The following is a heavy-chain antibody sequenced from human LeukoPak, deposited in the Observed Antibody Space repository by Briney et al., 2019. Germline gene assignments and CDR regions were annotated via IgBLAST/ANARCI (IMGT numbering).Heavy chain of an antibody. V-gene: IGHV4-59*01. D-gene: IGHD2-2*01. J-gene: IGHJ6*03. CDR2: IYYSGST. CDR3: ARGDIVVVPAAKGPYYYYMDV. CDR1: GGSISSYY. Sequence: WETLSLTCTVSGGSISSYYWSWIRQPPGKGLEWIGYIYYSGSTNYNPSLKSRVTISVDTSKNQFSLKLSSVTAADTAVYYCARGDIVVVPAAKGPYYYYMDVWGKGTTVTVSS.